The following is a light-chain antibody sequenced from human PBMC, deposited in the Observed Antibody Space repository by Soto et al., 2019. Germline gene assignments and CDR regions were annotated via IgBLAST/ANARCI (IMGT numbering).Light chain of an antibody. Sequence: DIEMTQSPSTLSSSVGDRVTITCRASQTISSWLAWYQHKPGQAPRLLIYKASTWTTGVPARFSGSGSGTDFTLTISGVQPDDFALYYCHQRHSWPRAFGQGTKVDIK. V-gene: IGKV1-5*03. J-gene: IGKJ1*01. CDR2: KAS. CDR1: QTISSW. CDR3: HQRHSWPRA.